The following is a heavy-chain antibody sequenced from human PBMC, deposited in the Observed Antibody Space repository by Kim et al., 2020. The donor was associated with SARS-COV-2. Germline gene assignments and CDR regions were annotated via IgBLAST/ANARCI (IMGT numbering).Heavy chain of an antibody. Sequence: SETLSLTCTVSGYSISSGYYWGWIRQPPGKGLEWIGSIYHSGSTYYNPSLKSRVTISVDTSKNQFSLKLSSVTAADTAVYYCARSEVESCGGDCYLAHFDYWGQGTLVTVSS. V-gene: IGHV4-38-2*02. CDR1: GYSISSGYY. CDR2: IYHSGST. D-gene: IGHD2-21*02. CDR3: ARSEVESCGGDCYLAHFDY. J-gene: IGHJ4*02.